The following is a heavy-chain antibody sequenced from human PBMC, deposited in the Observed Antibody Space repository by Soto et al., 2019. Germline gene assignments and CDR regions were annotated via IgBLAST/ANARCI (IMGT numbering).Heavy chain of an antibody. CDR2: IYWDDDK. D-gene: IGHD3-16*02. Sequence: SGPTLVNPSQTLTLTCTFSGFSLSSTGVGVAWIRQPPGKALEWLAVIYWDDDKRYSTSLKNRLTVSKDTSKNQVVLTMTNVAPADTATYYCAHGTFGGIIVAGAMDVWGQGTTVTVSS. J-gene: IGHJ6*02. V-gene: IGHV2-5*02. CDR3: AHGTFGGIIVAGAMDV. CDR1: GFSLSSTGVG.